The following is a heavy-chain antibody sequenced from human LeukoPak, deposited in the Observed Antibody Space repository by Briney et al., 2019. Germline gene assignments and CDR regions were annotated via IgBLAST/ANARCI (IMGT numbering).Heavy chain of an antibody. CDR1: GFTFSSYW. CDR3: FYYYDSSGTNPRDY. V-gene: IGHV3-23*01. J-gene: IGHJ4*02. CDR2: INANGGST. Sequence: GGSLRLSCAASGFTFSSYWMNWVRQAPGKGLEWVSGINANGGSTYYADSVKGRFSISRDNSKNTLYLQMNSLRADDTAVYYCFYYYDSSGTNPRDYWGQGSLVTVSS. D-gene: IGHD3-22*01.